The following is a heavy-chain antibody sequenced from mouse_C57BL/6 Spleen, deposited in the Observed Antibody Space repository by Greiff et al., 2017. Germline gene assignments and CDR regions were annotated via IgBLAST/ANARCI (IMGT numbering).Heavy chain of an antibody. D-gene: IGHD1-1*01. CDR1: GYSFTGYY. Sequence: EVQLQQSGPELVKPGASVKISCKASGYSFTGYYMNWVKQSPEKSLEWIGEINPSTGGTTYNQKFKAKATLTVDKSSSTAYMQLKSLTSEDSAVYFCARTYYGSSYDYFDYWGQGTTLTVSS. J-gene: IGHJ2*01. CDR3: ARTYYGSSYDYFDY. CDR2: INPSTGGT. V-gene: IGHV1-42*01.